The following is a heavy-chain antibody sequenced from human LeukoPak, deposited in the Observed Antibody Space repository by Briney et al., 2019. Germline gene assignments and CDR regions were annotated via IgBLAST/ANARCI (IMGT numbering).Heavy chain of an antibody. D-gene: IGHD6-19*01. J-gene: IGHJ4*02. CDR2: ISGSGGST. CDR1: GFTFSSYV. V-gene: IGHV3-23*01. Sequence: GGSLRLSCAASGFTFSSYVMSWVRQAPGKGLEWVSAISGSGGSTYYADSVKGRFTISRDNSKNTLYLQMNSLRAEDTAVYYCAKDKGVAVAGYDYWGQGTLVTVSS. CDR3: AKDKGVAVAGYDY.